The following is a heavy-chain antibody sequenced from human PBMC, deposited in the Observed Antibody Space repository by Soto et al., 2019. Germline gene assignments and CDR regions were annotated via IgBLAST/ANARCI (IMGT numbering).Heavy chain of an antibody. CDR2: ITGSGGST. Sequence: PGGSLRLSCVASGFTLSTYAMSWVRQAPGKGLEWVSGITGSGGSTYYADSVKGRFTISRDNAKNSLYLQMNSLRAEDTAVYYCARDSGYSYGPLDYWGQGTLVTVSS. V-gene: IGHV3-23*01. CDR1: GFTLSTYA. CDR3: ARDSGYSYGPLDY. D-gene: IGHD5-18*01. J-gene: IGHJ4*02.